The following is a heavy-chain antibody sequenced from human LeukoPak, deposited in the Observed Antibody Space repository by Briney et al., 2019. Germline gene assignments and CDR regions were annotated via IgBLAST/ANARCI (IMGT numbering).Heavy chain of an antibody. J-gene: IGHJ4*02. CDR3: ATAVASSSGWYADY. V-gene: IGHV3-33*01. D-gene: IGHD6-19*01. CDR2: IWYDGSNK. Sequence: GGSLRLSCAASGFTFRSYGMHWVRQAPGKGLEWVAVIWYDGSNKYYADSVKGRFTVSRDNSKNTLYLQMNSLRAEDTAVYYCATAVASSSGWYADYWGQGTLVIVSS. CDR1: GFTFRSYG.